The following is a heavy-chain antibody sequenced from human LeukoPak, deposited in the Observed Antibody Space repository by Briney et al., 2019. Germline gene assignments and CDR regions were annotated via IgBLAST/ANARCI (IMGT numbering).Heavy chain of an antibody. V-gene: IGHV1-2*06. CDR3: ARSSRFAAVAGTDY. CDR1: GYTFTGYY. Sequence: ASVKVSCKASGYTFTGYYMHWVRQAPGQGLEWMGRINPNSGGTNYAQKFQGRVTMTRDTSISTAYMELSRLRSDDTAVYYCARSSRFAAVAGTDYWGQGTLDTVSS. J-gene: IGHJ4*02. D-gene: IGHD6-19*01. CDR2: INPNSGGT.